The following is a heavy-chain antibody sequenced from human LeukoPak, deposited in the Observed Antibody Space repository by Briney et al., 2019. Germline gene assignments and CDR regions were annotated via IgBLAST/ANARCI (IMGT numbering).Heavy chain of an antibody. CDR3: ARDTAYYYDSSGYVDY. J-gene: IGHJ4*02. V-gene: IGHV1-18*01. CDR2: ISAYNGNT. D-gene: IGHD3-22*01. CDR1: GYTFTSYG. Sequence: ASVKVSCTASGYTFTSYGISWVRQAPGQGLEWMGWISAYNGNTNYAQTLQGRVTMTTDTSTSTAYMELRSLRSDDTAVYYCARDTAYYYDSSGYVDYWGQGTLVTVSS.